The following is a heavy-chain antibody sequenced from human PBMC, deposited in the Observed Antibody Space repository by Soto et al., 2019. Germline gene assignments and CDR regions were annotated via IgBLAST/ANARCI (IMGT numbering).Heavy chain of an antibody. CDR3: AATIRFLEWLSTLAAFDI. J-gene: IGHJ3*02. V-gene: IGHV4-31*01. CDR1: GGSISSGGYY. CDR2: IYYSGST. Sequence: QVQLQESGPGLVKPSQTLSLTCTVSGGSISSGGYYWSWIRQHPGKGLEWIGYIYYSGSTYYNPSLKYLVTISVDTSKNQFSLKLSSVTAADTAVYYCAATIRFLEWLSTLAAFDIWGQGTMVTVSS. D-gene: IGHD3-3*01.